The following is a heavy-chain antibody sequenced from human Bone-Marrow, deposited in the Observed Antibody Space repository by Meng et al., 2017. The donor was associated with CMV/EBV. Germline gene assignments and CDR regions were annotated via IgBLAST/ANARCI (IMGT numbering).Heavy chain of an antibody. V-gene: IGHV1-69*05. Sequence: SVKVSCKASGGTFSSYAISWVRQAPGRGLEWMGVIIPIFDTSNYAQKFQGRVTITTDESTSIVYMELSSLRSEDTAMYYWARVMGRNDAFDIWGQGTMVTVSS. J-gene: IGHJ3*02. D-gene: IGHD3-10*01. CDR1: GGTFSSYA. CDR2: IIPIFDTS. CDR3: ARVMGRNDAFDI.